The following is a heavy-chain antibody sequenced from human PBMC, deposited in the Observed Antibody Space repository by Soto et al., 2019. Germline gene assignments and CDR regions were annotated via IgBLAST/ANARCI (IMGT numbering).Heavy chain of an antibody. Sequence: QVQLVQSGAEVKKPGASVKVSCKASGYTFTSYGISWVRQAPGQGLEWMGWISAYNGKTNHAKKLQGKVTMNTDTSTSTAYMELRSLRSDDTAVYYCARDAAVGLFDYWGQGTLVTVSS. CDR2: ISAYNGKT. CDR3: ARDAAVGLFDY. J-gene: IGHJ4*02. V-gene: IGHV1-18*01. D-gene: IGHD1-26*01. CDR1: GYTFTSYG.